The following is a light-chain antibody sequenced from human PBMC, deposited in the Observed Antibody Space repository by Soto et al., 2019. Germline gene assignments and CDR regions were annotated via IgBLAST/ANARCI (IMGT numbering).Light chain of an antibody. Sequence: AIRMTQSPSSLSASAGDRVAIACRASQDVGRYLAWYQQKPGQAPKLLIYGASTLQSGVPSRFSGGGSGTDFTLTISCLQSEDFATYYCQHYKNYPWTFGQGIKVEIK. V-gene: IGKV1-8*01. CDR2: GAS. CDR1: QDVGRY. J-gene: IGKJ1*01. CDR3: QHYKNYPWT.